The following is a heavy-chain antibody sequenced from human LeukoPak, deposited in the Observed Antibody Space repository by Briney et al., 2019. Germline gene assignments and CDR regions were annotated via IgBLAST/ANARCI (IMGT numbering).Heavy chain of an antibody. CDR3: ARSQRHYDSSGYYLFFDY. CDR2: IIPIFGTA. CDR1: GGTFSSYA. J-gene: IGHJ4*02. V-gene: IGHV1-69*13. Sequence: ASVKVSCKASGGTFSSYAISWVRQAPGQGLEWMGGIIPIFGTANYAQKFQGRVTITADESTSTAYMELRSLRSDDTAVYYCARSQRHYDSSGYYLFFDYWGQGTLVTVSS. D-gene: IGHD3-22*01.